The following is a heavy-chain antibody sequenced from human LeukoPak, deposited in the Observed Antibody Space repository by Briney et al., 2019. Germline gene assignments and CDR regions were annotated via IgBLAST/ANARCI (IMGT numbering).Heavy chain of an antibody. Sequence: GGSLRLSCATSGFTFNAYGMRWVRQAPAKGLEWVAFISYDVSNIYYGDSVKGRFTISRNNSKNTLYLQMNDLRPEDTAVYYCAKDPDFYYWGQGTLVTVSS. CDR2: ISYDVSNI. V-gene: IGHV3-30*18. J-gene: IGHJ4*02. CDR3: AKDPDFYY. CDR1: GFTFNAYG.